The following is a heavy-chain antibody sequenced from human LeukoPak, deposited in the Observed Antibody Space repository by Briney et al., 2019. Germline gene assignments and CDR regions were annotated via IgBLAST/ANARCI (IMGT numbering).Heavy chain of an antibody. CDR2: IKQDGSEK. J-gene: IGHJ4*02. CDR3: ASGPYGVVDY. D-gene: IGHD4-17*01. V-gene: IGHV3-7*01. CDR1: GFTFSSDW. Sequence: GGSLRLSCAASGFTFSSDWMSWVRQAPGKGLEWGSKIKQDGSEKYYVDSVTGRFTISRDNAKNSLYLQMNSLRAEDTAVYYCASGPYGVVDYWGQGTLVTVSS.